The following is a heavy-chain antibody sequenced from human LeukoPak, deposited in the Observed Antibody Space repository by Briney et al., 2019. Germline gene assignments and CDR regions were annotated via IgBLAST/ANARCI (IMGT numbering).Heavy chain of an antibody. CDR2: IYSGGST. V-gene: IGHV3-53*01. J-gene: IGHJ3*02. CDR3: ARTMVRGVKFALHDAFDI. Sequence: GGSLRLSCAASGFTFSSYAMSWVRQAPGKGLEWVSVIYSGGSTYYADSVKGRFTISRDNSKNTLYLQMNSLRAEDTAVYYCARTMVRGVKFALHDAFDIWGQGTMVTVSS. CDR1: GFTFSSYA. D-gene: IGHD3-10*01.